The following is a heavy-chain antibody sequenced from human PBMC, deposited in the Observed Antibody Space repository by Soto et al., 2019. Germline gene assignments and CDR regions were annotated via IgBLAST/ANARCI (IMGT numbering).Heavy chain of an antibody. D-gene: IGHD7-27*01. CDR1: GGTFSTYA. CDR3: ARGWKVGKFGMSV. V-gene: IGHV1-69*01. Sequence: QVQLVQSGAEVKKPGSSVKVSCKAAGGTFSTYAFSWVRQAPGQGLEWMGGIIPTFGTGNYAQKFQGRVTITADESTGTAYIEMSGLRSEDTAVYYCARGWKVGKFGMSVWGQGTTVTVSS. J-gene: IGHJ6*02. CDR2: IIPTFGTG.